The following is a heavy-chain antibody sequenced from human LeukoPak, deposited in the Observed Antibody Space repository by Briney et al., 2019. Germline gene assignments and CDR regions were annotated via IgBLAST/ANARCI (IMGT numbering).Heavy chain of an antibody. Sequence: GGPVRLSCAASGFTFSRYAMHWVRQAPGKGLEWVAVILFDGSNKYYADSVKGRFTISRDNSKNTLDLQMSSLRAEDTAVYYCARDMAPSRYNYYFFGMDVWGQGTTVTVSS. V-gene: IGHV3-30-3*01. J-gene: IGHJ6*02. CDR1: GFTFSRYA. D-gene: IGHD3-9*01. CDR3: ARDMAPSRYNYYFFGMDV. CDR2: ILFDGSNK.